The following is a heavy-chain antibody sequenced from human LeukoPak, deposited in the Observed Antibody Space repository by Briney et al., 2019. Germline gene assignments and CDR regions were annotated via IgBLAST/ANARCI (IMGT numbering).Heavy chain of an antibody. CDR1: GLTFSSYG. Sequence: PGGSLRLSCAASGLTFSSYGMHWVRQAPGKGLEWVAAISYDGSSKYYADSVKGRFSVSRDNSKNTLYLQMSSLRPEDTAVYYCARDHQLQNGNWFDPWGQGTLVTVSS. J-gene: IGHJ5*02. V-gene: IGHV3-30*03. CDR3: ARDHQLQNGNWFDP. D-gene: IGHD2-2*01. CDR2: ISYDGSSK.